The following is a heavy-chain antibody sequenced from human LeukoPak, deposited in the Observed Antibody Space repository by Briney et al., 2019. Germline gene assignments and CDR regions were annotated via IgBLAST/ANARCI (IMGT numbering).Heavy chain of an antibody. CDR2: IYDSGSS. CDR1: GGSISSYY. Sequence: SETLSLTCTVSGGSISSYYWSWIRQPPGKGLEWIGYIYDSGSSNYNPSLKSRVTISVATSNNQFSLKLSSVTAADTAVYYCAREPTITGPTVFDYWGQGTLVTVSS. V-gene: IGHV4-59*12. D-gene: IGHD1-20*01. J-gene: IGHJ4*02. CDR3: AREPTITGPTVFDY.